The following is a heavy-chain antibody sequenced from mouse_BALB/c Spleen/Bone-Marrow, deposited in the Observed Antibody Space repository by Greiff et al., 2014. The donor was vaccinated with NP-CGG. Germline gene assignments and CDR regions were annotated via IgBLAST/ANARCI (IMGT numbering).Heavy chain of an antibody. D-gene: IGHD1-1*01. V-gene: IGHV10-1*02. J-gene: IGHJ3*01. CDR1: GFTFNTYA. CDR2: IRSKSNNYAT. Sequence: DVMLVESGGGLVQPKGSLKLSCAASGFTFNTYAMNWVRQAPGKGLEWVARIRSKSNNYATYYADSVKDRFTISRDDSQSMLYLQMNNLKTEDTAMYYCVGSYYYGSRGFAYWGQGTLVTVSA. CDR3: VGSYYYGSRGFAY.